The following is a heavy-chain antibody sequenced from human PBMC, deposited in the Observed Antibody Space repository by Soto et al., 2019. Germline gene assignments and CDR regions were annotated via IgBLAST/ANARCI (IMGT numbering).Heavy chain of an antibody. J-gene: IGHJ3*02. CDR2: INPNSGGT. CDR3: ARVGVPIYYDSSGYYSTDGAFDI. Sequence: VKVSCKASGYTFTGYYMHWVRQAPGQGLEWMGWINPNSGGTNYAQKFQGRVTMTRDTSISTAYMELSRLRSDDTAVYYCARVGVPIYYDSSGYYSTDGAFDIWGQGTMVTVSS. CDR1: GYTFTGYY. V-gene: IGHV1-2*02. D-gene: IGHD3-22*01.